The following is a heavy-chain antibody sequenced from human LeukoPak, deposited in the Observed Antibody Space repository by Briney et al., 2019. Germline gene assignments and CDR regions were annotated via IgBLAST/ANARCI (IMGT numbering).Heavy chain of an antibody. CDR1: GGSISSYY. V-gene: IGHV4-59*01. CDR2: ICYSGST. Sequence: SETLSLTCTVSGGSISSYYWSWIRQPPGKGLEGIGYICYSGSTNYNPSLKSRVTISIDTSKNQFSLKLTSVTAADTAVYYCAREGYCSGGSCYRGNIDYWGQGTLVTVSS. D-gene: IGHD2-15*01. CDR3: AREGYCSGGSCYRGNIDY. J-gene: IGHJ4*02.